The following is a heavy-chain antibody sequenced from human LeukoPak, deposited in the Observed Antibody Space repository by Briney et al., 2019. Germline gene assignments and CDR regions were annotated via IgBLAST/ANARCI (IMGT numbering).Heavy chain of an antibody. CDR1: GFTFTSYG. V-gene: IGHV4-39*01. D-gene: IGHD6-13*01. CDR2: IYHSGSN. Sequence: GSLRLSCTASGFTFTSYGMNWVRQPPGKGLEWIGSIYHSGSNYYNPSLKSRVTISVDTSKNQFSLKLSSVTAADTAVYYCARHSRGSSWYTPQFFEYWGQGTQVTVSS. CDR3: ARHSRGSSWYTPQFFEY. J-gene: IGHJ4*02.